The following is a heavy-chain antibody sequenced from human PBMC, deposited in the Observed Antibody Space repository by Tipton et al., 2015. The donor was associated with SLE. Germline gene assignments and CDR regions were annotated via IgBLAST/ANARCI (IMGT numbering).Heavy chain of an antibody. CDR3: YYYYMDV. Sequence: TLSLTCNVSGGSISSGSYYWTWIRQPAGKGLEWIGRIYSRGSTNYNPSLMSRVTISADTSKNQFSLKLNCARETPVTTRVVYYYYMDVWGKGTTVTISS. CDR1: GGSISSGSYY. V-gene: IGHV4-61*02. D-gene: IGHD4-11*01. CDR2: IYSRGST. J-gene: IGHJ6*03.